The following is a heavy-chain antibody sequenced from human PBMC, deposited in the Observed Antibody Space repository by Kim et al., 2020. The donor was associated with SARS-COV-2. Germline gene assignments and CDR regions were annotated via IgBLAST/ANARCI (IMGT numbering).Heavy chain of an antibody. CDR3: ARVNSGYDKRHYYYYGMDV. CDR1: GGSISSSNW. Sequence: SETLSLTCAVSGGSISSSNWWSWVRQPPGKGLEWIGEIYHSGSTNYNPSLKSRVTISVDKSKNQFSLKLSSVTAADTAVYYCARVNSGYDKRHYYYYGMDVWGQGTTVTVSS. V-gene: IGHV4-4*02. D-gene: IGHD5-12*01. CDR2: IYHSGST. J-gene: IGHJ6*02.